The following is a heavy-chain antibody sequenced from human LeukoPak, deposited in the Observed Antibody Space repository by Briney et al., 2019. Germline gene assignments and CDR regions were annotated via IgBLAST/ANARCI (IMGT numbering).Heavy chain of an antibody. Sequence: PGGSLRLSCAASGFTFSNAWMSWVRQAPGKGLEWVAVISYDGRQNYYADSVKGRFTISRDNPKNLLFLQINSLRVEDTAVYYCARETPRRGETRDGYRWGQGTVVTVSS. J-gene: IGHJ4*02. CDR2: ISYDGRQN. CDR3: ARETPRRGETRDGYR. V-gene: IGHV3-30*03. D-gene: IGHD5-24*01. CDR1: GFTFSNAW.